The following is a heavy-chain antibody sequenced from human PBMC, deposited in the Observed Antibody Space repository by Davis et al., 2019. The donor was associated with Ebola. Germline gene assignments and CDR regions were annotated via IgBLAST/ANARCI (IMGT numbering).Heavy chain of an antibody. Sequence: AGSLTLSCAASGFTSSSYGMHCVRQAPGKGLEWVAVTWYDGSNKYYADSVKGRFTISRDNSKNTLYLQMNSLRAEDTAVYYCARVMGYSSSWTDYWGQGTLVTVSS. D-gene: IGHD6-13*01. J-gene: IGHJ4*02. CDR3: ARVMGYSSSWTDY. V-gene: IGHV3-33*01. CDR1: GFTSSSYG. CDR2: TWYDGSNK.